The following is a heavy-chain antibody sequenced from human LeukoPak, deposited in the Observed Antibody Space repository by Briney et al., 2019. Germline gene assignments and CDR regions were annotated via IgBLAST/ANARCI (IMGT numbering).Heavy chain of an antibody. V-gene: IGHV4-39*07. J-gene: IGHJ4*02. Sequence: SETLSLTCTVSGGSISSSSYYWGWIRQPPGKGLEWIGSIYYSGSTYYNPSLKSRVTISVDTSKNQFSLKLSSVTAADTAVYYCASSRGYYDFWSGPLYFDYWGQGTLVTVSS. CDR3: ASSRGYYDFWSGPLYFDY. D-gene: IGHD3-3*01. CDR1: GGSISSSSYY. CDR2: IYYSGST.